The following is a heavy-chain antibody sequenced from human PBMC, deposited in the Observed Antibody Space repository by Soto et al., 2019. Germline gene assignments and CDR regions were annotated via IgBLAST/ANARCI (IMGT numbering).Heavy chain of an antibody. J-gene: IGHJ6*02. Sequence: ASVKVSCKTSGYTFTSYDINWVRQAPGQGLEWVGWMDTNSDDTRSAQKFRGRLTLTRDKSMRAVYMKLSNLRPDDSAVYYCAREWSAAGHFYGMDVWGQGTTVTVSS. V-gene: IGHV1-8*01. D-gene: IGHD6-13*01. CDR3: AREWSAAGHFYGMDV. CDR1: GYTFTSYD. CDR2: MDTNSDDT.